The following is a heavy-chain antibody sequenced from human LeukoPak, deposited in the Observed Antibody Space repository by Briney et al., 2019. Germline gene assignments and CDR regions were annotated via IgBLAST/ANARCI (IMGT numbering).Heavy chain of an antibody. CDR3: ARDHHRRHYDSQAPDTFGI. Sequence: GGSLRLSCAASGFTFSSYTMNWVRQAPGKGLEWVSYIGSSSSTIYYADSVRGRFTISRDNAKNSLYLQMNSLRAEDTAVYYCARDHHRRHYDSQAPDTFGIWGQGTMVTVSS. CDR2: IGSSSSTI. CDR1: GFTFSSYT. D-gene: IGHD3-22*01. V-gene: IGHV3-48*01. J-gene: IGHJ3*02.